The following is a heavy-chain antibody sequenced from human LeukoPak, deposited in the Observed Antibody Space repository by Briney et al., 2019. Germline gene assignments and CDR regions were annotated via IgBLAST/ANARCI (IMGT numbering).Heavy chain of an antibody. J-gene: IGHJ4*02. V-gene: IGHV3-9*01. D-gene: IGHD6-6*01. CDR1: GFIFNNYA. CDR2: ISWNSGSI. CDR3: ARIGYSSSSLDF. Sequence: PGGSLRLSCAGSGFIFNNYAMHWVRQPPGKGLEWVSGISWNSGSIDYADSVKGRFTISRDNAKNSLYLQMNSLRAEDTAIYNCARIGYSSSSLDFWGRGTLVTVSS.